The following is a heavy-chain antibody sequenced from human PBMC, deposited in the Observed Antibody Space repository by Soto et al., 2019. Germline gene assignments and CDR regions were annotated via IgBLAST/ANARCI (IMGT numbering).Heavy chain of an antibody. V-gene: IGHV4-30-4*01. CDR2: IYYTGST. Sequence: PSETLSLTCTVSGASISSGDHFGQWIRQPPGKDLEWIGYIYYTGSTYYNPSPRSRVAMSVDTSKNEFSLNLTSVTAADTAVYYCARAVVPAAITNWGQGXLVTVYS. D-gene: IGHD2-2*02. J-gene: IGHJ4*02. CDR3: ARAVVPAAITN. CDR1: GASISSGDHF.